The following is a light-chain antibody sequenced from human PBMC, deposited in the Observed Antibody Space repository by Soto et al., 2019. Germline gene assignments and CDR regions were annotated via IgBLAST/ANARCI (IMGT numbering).Light chain of an antibody. CDR1: QSISTW. J-gene: IGKJ1*01. CDR2: KAS. Sequence: DIQMTQSPSTLSASIGDRVTVTCRASQSISTWLAWYQQKPGKAPILLIYKASSLESGVPSRFSGSGSGTEFTLTISSLQADDLATYYCQQYYSFSTFGQGTRVAIK. V-gene: IGKV1-5*03. CDR3: QQYYSFST.